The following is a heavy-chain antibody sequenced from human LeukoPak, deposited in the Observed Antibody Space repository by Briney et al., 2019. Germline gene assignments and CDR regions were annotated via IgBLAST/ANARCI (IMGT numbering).Heavy chain of an antibody. V-gene: IGHV4-59*08. CDR3: ARHADVLRYFDWLPQLDY. J-gene: IGHJ4*02. CDR2: IYYSGST. Sequence: SETLSLTCTVSGGSISSYYWRWIRQPPGKGLEWIGYIYYSGSTNYNPSLKSRVTISVDTSKNQFSLKLSSVTAADTAVYYCARHADVLRYFDWLPQLDYWGQGTLVTVSS. CDR1: GGSISSYY. D-gene: IGHD3-9*01.